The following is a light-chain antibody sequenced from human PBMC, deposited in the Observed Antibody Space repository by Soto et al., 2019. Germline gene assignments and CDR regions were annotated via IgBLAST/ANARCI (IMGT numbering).Light chain of an antibody. V-gene: IGLV2-23*01. CDR3: CSYAGSSTHVV. CDR2: EGS. Sequence: QSALTQPASVSGSPGQLITISCTGTSSDVGSYNLVSWYQQHPGKAPKLMIYEGSKRPSGVSNRFSGSKSGNTASLTISGLQAEDEADYYCCSYAGSSTHVVFGGGTKLTVL. J-gene: IGLJ2*01. CDR1: SSDVGSYNL.